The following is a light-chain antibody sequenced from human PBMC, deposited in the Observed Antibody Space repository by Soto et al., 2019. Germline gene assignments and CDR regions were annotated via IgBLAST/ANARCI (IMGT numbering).Light chain of an antibody. Sequence: DVVMTQSPLSLPVTLGQPASISCRSSQSLVYSDGNAYLNWFQQRPGQSPRRLIYKASNRDSGVPDRFSGSGSGTDLTLQINRAEAEDVGIYYCMQGTHWPPTFGRGTRVEIK. CDR1: QSLVYSDGNAY. V-gene: IGKV2-30*01. CDR2: KAS. J-gene: IGKJ1*01. CDR3: MQGTHWPPT.